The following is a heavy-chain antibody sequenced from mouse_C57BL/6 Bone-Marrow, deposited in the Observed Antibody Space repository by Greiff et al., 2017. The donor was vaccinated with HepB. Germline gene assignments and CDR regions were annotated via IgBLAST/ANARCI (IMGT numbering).Heavy chain of an antibody. J-gene: IGHJ3*01. CDR1: GYTFTSYW. Sequence: QVQLQQPGAELVRPGTSVKLSCKASGYTFTSYWMHWVKQRTGQGLEWIGVIDPSDSYTNYNQKFKGKATLSVDTSSSTAYMQLSSLTSEDSAVYYCARGSSYWGQGTLVTVSA. V-gene: IGHV1-59*01. CDR3: ARGSSY. CDR2: IDPSDSYT.